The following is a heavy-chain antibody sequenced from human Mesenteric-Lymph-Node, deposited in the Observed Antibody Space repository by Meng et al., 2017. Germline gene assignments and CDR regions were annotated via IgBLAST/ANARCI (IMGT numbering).Heavy chain of an antibody. D-gene: IGHD2-2*01. V-gene: IGHV4-61*02. CDR1: GGSISSGDYY. Sequence: QRQGSGPGLVRPSGTLSLTCIVSGGSISSGDYYWGWIRQPAGKGLEWIGRIYTSGTTIYNPSLQSRVAISLDTSKNQFSLELSSVTAADTAVYYCTTVGDIVVVPEHWGQGTLVTVSS. CDR3: TTVGDIVVVPEH. J-gene: IGHJ1*01. CDR2: IYTSGTT.